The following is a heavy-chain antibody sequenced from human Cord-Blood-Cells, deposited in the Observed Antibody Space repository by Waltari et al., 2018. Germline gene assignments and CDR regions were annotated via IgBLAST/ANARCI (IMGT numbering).Heavy chain of an antibody. CDR1: GGSFSGYY. CDR3: ARGIAVASPDY. V-gene: IGHV4-34*01. J-gene: IGHJ4*02. Sequence: QVQLQQWGAGLWKPSETLSLTCAVDGGSFSGYYWTWLRQPPGKGLEWIWEINHSGSTTYNPSLKSRVTISVDTSKNQFSLKLSSVTAADTAVYYCARGIAVASPDYWGQGTLVTVSS. CDR2: INHSGST. D-gene: IGHD6-19*01.